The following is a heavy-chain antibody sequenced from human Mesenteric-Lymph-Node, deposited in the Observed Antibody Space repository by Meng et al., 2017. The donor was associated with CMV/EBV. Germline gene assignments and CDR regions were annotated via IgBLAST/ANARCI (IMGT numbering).Heavy chain of an antibody. CDR2: INDDGSET. CDR1: GFTFSSNA. V-gene: IGHV3-7*01. Sequence: GESLKISCAASGFTFSSNAMHWVRQAPGKGLEWVANINDDGSETYYVDSVKGRFTISRDNANNSLYLQMDDLRAEDTAVYYCARMDYGFEFFDVWGQGTMVTVSS. J-gene: IGHJ3*01. D-gene: IGHD4-17*01. CDR3: ARMDYGFEFFDV.